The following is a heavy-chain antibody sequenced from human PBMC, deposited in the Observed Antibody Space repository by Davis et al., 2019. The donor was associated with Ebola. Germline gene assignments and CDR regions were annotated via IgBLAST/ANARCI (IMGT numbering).Heavy chain of an antibody. CDR1: GYTFSNFA. D-gene: IGHD2-21*02. CDR3: ARDPSRLTEGHLDY. Sequence: ALVKVSCKASGYTFSNFAMHWVRQAPGQRLEWMGWIYAVNGDTKYSQKFQGRVTMTSDTSASTAYLELSSLRSEDTAVYYCARDPSRLTEGHLDYWGQGTLVTVSS. J-gene: IGHJ4*02. V-gene: IGHV1-3*01. CDR2: IYAVNGDT.